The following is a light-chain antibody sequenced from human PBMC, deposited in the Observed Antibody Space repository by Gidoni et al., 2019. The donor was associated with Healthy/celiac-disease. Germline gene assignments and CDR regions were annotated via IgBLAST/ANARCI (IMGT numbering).Light chain of an antibody. J-gene: IGKJ3*01. CDR1: QGISNY. Sequence: DIQMTHTPSSLSASVGDRVTITCRASQGISNYLAWVQQKPGKAPKSLIYAASSVQRGVPSKFGGSGSGTDFTLTISSLQHEDFATYCCQQYNSSPFTFGPGTKVDIK. CDR2: AAS. V-gene: IGKV1-16*02. CDR3: QQYNSSPFT.